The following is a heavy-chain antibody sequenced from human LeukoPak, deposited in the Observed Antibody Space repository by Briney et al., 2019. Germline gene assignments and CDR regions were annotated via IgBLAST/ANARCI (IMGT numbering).Heavy chain of an antibody. CDR1: GGSISSSSYY. Sequence: PSETLSLTCTVSGGSISSSSYYWGWIRQPPGKGLEWIGSIYYSGSTYYNPSLKSRVTITVDTSKNQFSLKLSSVTAADTAVYYCARIRFLEWLAEFDYWGQGTLVTVSS. D-gene: IGHD3-3*01. V-gene: IGHV4-39*01. J-gene: IGHJ4*02. CDR2: IYYSGST. CDR3: ARIRFLEWLAEFDY.